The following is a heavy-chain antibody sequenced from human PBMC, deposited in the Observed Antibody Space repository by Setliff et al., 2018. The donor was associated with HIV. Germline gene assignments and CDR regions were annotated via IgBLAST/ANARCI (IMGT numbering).Heavy chain of an antibody. CDR3: ARDLHANYHVVEI. CDR2: VYYTGET. Sequence: TLSLTCSVSGVCIVSGGFYYSWIRQHPGNGLEWLGTVYYTGETYYNPSLQSRLTMSADTSKNQLYLKRNSVTVAHTAVYFCARDLHANYHVVEILRPGTMFTVSS. CDR1: GVCIVSGGFY. J-gene: IGHJ3*02. V-gene: IGHV4-31*03. D-gene: IGHD2-15*01.